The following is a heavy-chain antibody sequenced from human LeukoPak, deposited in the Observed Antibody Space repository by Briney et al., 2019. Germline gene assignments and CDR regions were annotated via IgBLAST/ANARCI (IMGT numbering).Heavy chain of an antibody. D-gene: IGHD2-2*01. CDR2: ISGSGGST. Sequence: GGSLRLSCAASGFTFSSYAMSWVRQAPGKGLEWVSAISGSGGSTYYADSVKGRFTISRDNSKNTLYLQMNSLRAEDTAVYYCAKIPDIVVVPAAIHFDYWGQGTLVTVSS. CDR1: GFTFSSYA. V-gene: IGHV3-23*01. J-gene: IGHJ4*02. CDR3: AKIPDIVVVPAAIHFDY.